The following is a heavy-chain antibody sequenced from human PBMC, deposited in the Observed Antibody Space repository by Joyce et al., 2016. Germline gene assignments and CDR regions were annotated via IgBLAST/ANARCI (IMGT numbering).Heavy chain of an antibody. CDR3: AKEDSKGEVYFDR. Sequence: QMQLMESGGGVVQPGRFLRLSCAASGFSFSRYGLRWVRQAPGKGLEWVALISYDEFNKYYAGSVEGRFTISRDSSKNTLYLQMDSLRPEDTAVYFWAKEDSKGEVYFDRWGRGTLVTVSS. V-gene: IGHV3-30*18. D-gene: IGHD2-21*01. J-gene: IGHJ2*01. CDR2: ISYDEFNK. CDR1: GFSFSRYG.